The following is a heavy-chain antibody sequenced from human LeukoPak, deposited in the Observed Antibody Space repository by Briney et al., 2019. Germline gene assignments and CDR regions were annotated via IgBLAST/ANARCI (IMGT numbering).Heavy chain of an antibody. CDR2: ISNSII. CDR1: GFTFSSYS. V-gene: IGHV3-48*01. CDR3: SRNYDY. J-gene: IGHJ4*02. Sequence: GGSLRLSCAASGFTFSSYSMNWVRQAPGKGLEWVSYISNSIIDYADSVKGRFTISRDNAKNSLYLQMNSLRAEDTAVYYCSRNYDYWGQGTLVTVSS. D-gene: IGHD2-2*01.